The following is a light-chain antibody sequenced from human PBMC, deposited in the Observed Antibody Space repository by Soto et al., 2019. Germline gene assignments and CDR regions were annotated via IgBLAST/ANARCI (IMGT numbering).Light chain of an antibody. V-gene: IGKV1-5*03. CDR2: KAS. CDR1: QTIDAW. CDR3: QRYNTYPLT. J-gene: IGKJ4*01. Sequence: IQMTQSPSTLSASVGDRVTITCRASQTIDAWLAWYQRKPGKAPKVLIYKASSLESGVPSRFSGSGSGTEFTLTISSLQPDDSATYYCQRYNTYPLTFGGGTKVEIK.